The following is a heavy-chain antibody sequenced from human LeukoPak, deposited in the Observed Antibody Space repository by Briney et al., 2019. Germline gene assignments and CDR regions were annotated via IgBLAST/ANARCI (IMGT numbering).Heavy chain of an antibody. Sequence: SQTLSLTCTVSGGSISSGGYYWNWIRQPPGKGLEWIGYILFSGSTNYNPSLKSRVTISADTSKNHFSLKLTSVTAADTAVYYCARSDDSTYMTRGLWGFWGKGTLVTVSS. J-gene: IGHJ4*02. CDR3: ARSDDSTYMTRGLWGF. CDR2: ILFSGST. V-gene: IGHV4-61*03. D-gene: IGHD3-22*01. CDR1: GGSISSGGYY.